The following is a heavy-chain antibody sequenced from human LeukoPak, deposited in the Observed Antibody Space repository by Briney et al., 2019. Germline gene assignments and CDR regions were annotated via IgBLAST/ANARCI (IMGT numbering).Heavy chain of an antibody. CDR1: GFTFSSYS. Sequence: GGSLRLSCAASGFTFSSYSMNWVRQAPGKGLEWVANIKQDGSEKYYVDSVKGRFTISRDNAKNSLYLQMNSLRAEDTAVYYCARVGRGYYWGQGTLVTVSS. CDR2: IKQDGSEK. V-gene: IGHV3-7*01. CDR3: ARVGRGYY. J-gene: IGHJ4*02. D-gene: IGHD5-12*01.